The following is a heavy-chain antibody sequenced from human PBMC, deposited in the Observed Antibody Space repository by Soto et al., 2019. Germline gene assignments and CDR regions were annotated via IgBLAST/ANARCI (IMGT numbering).Heavy chain of an antibody. D-gene: IGHD3-10*01. Sequence: PSETLSLTCTVSGGSVSSGAYYWTWIRQRPGKGLEWIGYIYYSGSTYYSPSLKSRLSISLDTSKNQFSLKLTSVTAADTAVYYCARDSVYFDYWGRGTLVTVSS. V-gene: IGHV4-31*03. CDR1: GGSVSSGAYY. CDR3: ARDSVYFDY. CDR2: IYYSGST. J-gene: IGHJ4*02.